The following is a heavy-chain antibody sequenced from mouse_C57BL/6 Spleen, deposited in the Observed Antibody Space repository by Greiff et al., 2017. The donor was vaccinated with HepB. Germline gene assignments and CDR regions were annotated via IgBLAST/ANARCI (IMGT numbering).Heavy chain of an antibody. D-gene: IGHD2-1*01. CDR2: ISDGGSYT. V-gene: IGHV5-4*01. CDR1: GFTFSSYA. CDR3: ARERGNYFYYAMDY. J-gene: IGHJ4*01. Sequence: EVKLVESGGGLVKPGGSLKLSCAASGFTFSSYAMSWVRQTPEKRLEWVATISDGGSYTYYPDNVKGRFTISRDNAKNNLYLQMSHLKSEDTAMYYCARERGNYFYYAMDYWGQGTSGTVSS.